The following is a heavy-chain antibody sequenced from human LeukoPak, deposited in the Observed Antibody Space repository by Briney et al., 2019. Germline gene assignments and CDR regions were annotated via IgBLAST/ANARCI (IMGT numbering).Heavy chain of an antibody. V-gene: IGHV3-30*03. CDR2: ISDDGSIK. CDR3: ARDTGYCSSTSCYTSNWFDP. CDR1: GFTFSSHG. J-gene: IGHJ5*02. Sequence: GGSLRLSCAASGFTFSSHGMHWVRQAPDKGLEWVAVISDDGSIKLYGDSVKGRFTISRGNAKNSLYLQMNRLRAEDTAVYYCARDTGYCSSTSCYTSNWFDPWGQGTLVTVSS. D-gene: IGHD2-2*02.